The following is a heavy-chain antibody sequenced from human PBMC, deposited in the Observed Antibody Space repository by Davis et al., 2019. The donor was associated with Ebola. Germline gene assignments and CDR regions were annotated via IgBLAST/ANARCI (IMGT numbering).Heavy chain of an antibody. Sequence: GGSLRLSCAASGFTFDDYAMHWVRQAPGKGLEWVSGISWNSGSIGYADSVKGRFTISRDNAKNSLYLQMNSLRAEDTAVYYCARENYDILTGYLDYWGQGTLVTVSS. D-gene: IGHD3-9*01. CDR1: GFTFDDYA. V-gene: IGHV3-9*01. J-gene: IGHJ4*02. CDR2: ISWNSGSI. CDR3: ARENYDILTGYLDY.